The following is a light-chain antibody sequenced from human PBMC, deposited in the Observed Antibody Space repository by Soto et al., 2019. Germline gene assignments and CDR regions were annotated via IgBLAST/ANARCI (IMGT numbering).Light chain of an antibody. CDR2: GAS. J-gene: IGKJ2*01. Sequence: EIVMTQSPATLSVSPGERATVSCRASQSVSSNLAWYQQKPGQAPRLLIYGASTRATGIPARFSGSESGTEFTLTIGILQSEDFAVYYCQQYNNWPRTFGQGTKLEIK. CDR3: QQYNNWPRT. V-gene: IGKV3-15*01. CDR1: QSVSSN.